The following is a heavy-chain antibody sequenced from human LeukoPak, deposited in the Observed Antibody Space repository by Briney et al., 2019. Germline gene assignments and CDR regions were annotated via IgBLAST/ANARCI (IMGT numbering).Heavy chain of an antibody. Sequence: PGGSLRLSCGASGFTFSSYAIHWVRQAPSKGLEWVAIIWYDGSRKYYADSVKGRFSISRDNSKNMVYLQMNSLRAEDTAVYYCAKEVGADLGSWGQGTLVTVSS. CDR1: GFTFSSYA. V-gene: IGHV3-33*06. CDR2: IWYDGSRK. D-gene: IGHD1-26*01. CDR3: AKEVGADLGS. J-gene: IGHJ4*02.